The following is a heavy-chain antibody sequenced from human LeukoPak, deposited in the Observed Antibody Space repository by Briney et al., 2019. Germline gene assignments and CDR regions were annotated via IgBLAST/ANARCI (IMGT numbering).Heavy chain of an antibody. CDR2: IYYSGST. D-gene: IGHD6-6*01. CDR1: GGSISSGGYY. Sequence: SETLSLTCTVSGGSISSGGYYWSWIRQHPGKGLEWIGYIYYSGSTYYNPSLKSRVTISVDTSVDQFSLKLSSVTAADTAVYSCARMRIASNYWYFDLWGRGTLVIVSS. J-gene: IGHJ2*01. V-gene: IGHV4-31*03. CDR3: ARMRIASNYWYFDL.